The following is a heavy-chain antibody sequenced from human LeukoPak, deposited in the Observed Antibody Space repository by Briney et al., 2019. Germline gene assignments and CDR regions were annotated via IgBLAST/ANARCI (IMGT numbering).Heavy chain of an antibody. J-gene: IGHJ5*02. Sequence: GGSLRLSCAASGFTFSNYNMNWVRQAPGKGLEWVSSITSTSSYIYYADSVKGRFTISRDNAKNSLYLQMNSLRAEDTAVFYCVRHRGSGWFDPWGQGTLVTVSS. CDR3: VRHRGSGWFDP. CDR2: ITSTSSYI. V-gene: IGHV3-21*01. CDR1: GFTFSNYN. D-gene: IGHD1-26*01.